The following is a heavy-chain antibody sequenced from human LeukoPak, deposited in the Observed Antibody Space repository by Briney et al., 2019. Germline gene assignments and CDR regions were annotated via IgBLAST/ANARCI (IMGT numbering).Heavy chain of an antibody. J-gene: IGHJ4*02. CDR3: ARDKTIFGVVTLYY. CDR2: INPNSGGT. V-gene: IGHV1-2*06. CDR1: GYTFTGYY. D-gene: IGHD3-3*01. Sequence: ASVKLSCKASGYTFTGYYMHWVRQAPGQGLEWMGRINPNSGGTNYAQKFQGRVTMTRDTSISTAYMELSRLRSDDTAVYYCARDKTIFGVVTLYYWGQGTLVTVSS.